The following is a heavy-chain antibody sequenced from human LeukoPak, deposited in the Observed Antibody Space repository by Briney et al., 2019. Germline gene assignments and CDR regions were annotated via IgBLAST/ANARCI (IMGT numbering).Heavy chain of an antibody. J-gene: IGHJ6*02. D-gene: IGHD1-26*01. V-gene: IGHV1-18*01. CDR2: ISAYNGNT. Sequence: ASVKVSCKASGYTFTSYGISWVRQAPGQGLEWMGWISAYNGNTNYAQKLQGRVTMTTDTSTSTAYMELRSLRSDDTAVYYCARDLREQLDYYGMDVWGQRTTVTVSS. CDR3: ARDLREQLDYYGMDV. CDR1: GYTFTSYG.